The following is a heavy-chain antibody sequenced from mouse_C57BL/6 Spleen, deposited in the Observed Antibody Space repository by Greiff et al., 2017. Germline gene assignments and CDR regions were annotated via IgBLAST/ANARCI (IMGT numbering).Heavy chain of an antibody. Sequence: ESGPGLVKPSQSLSLTCSVTGYSITSGYYWNWIRQFPGNKLEWMGYISYDGSNNYNPSLKNRISITRDTSKNQFFLKLNSVTTEDTATYYCARGLDYDAWFAYWGQGTLVTVSA. D-gene: IGHD2-4*01. CDR3: ARGLDYDAWFAY. CDR2: ISYDGSN. V-gene: IGHV3-6*01. J-gene: IGHJ3*01. CDR1: GYSITSGYY.